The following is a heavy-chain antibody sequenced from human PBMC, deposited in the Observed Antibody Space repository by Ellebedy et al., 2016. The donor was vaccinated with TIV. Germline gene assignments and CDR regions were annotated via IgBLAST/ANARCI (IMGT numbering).Heavy chain of an antibody. CDR2: INPNSGVT. CDR3: SRGGLVVKTLDS. J-gene: IGHJ4*02. V-gene: IGHV1-2*02. CDR1: AYTFTGYY. Sequence: AASVKVSCKTSAYTFTGYYIHWVRQAPGQGLEWMGCINPNSGVTNYAKKSQGRVTVTRDTSISTAYLELSGLRPDDTAVYYCSRGGLVVKTLDSWGQGSLVTVSS. D-gene: IGHD3/OR15-3a*01.